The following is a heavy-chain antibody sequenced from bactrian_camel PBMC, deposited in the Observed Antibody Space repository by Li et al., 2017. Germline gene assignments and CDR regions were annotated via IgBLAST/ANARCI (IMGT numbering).Heavy chain of an antibody. J-gene: IGHJ4*01. V-gene: IGHV3S53*01. Sequence: HVQLVESGGGSVQAGGSLRLSCVASGDIDSTYAMAWFRQAPGKEREGVAGILSDGTIYYLDSVKGRFTISRDNAKNTVYLQMNSLKSEDTALYYCATADSYSTDYWGQGTQVTVS. D-gene: IGHD3*01. CDR2: ILSDGTI. CDR3: ATADSYSTDY. CDR1: GDIDSTYA.